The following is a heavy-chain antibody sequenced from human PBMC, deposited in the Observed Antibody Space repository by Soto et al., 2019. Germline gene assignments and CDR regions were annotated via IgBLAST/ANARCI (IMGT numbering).Heavy chain of an antibody. CDR3: ADGGDLHAFNM. D-gene: IGHD3-10*01. V-gene: IGHV4-39*01. J-gene: IGHJ3*02. CDR1: GASISTSSTYY. Sequence: QVQLQESGPGLVKPSETLSLTCTVSGASISTSSTYYWGWIRQPPGKGLEWIGSVHHSGTTYYNPSLKSRVTISVATSKNQFSLRLSSVTAADTAKYSCADGGDLHAFNMWGQGTMVTVSS. CDR2: VHHSGTT.